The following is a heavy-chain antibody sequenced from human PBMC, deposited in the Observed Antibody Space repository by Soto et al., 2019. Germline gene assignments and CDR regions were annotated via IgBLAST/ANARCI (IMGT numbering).Heavy chain of an antibody. CDR2: IIPIFGTA. D-gene: IGHD6-19*01. Sequence: SVKVSCKASGGTFSSYAISWVRQAPGQGLEWMGGIIPIFGTANYAQKFQGRVTITADKSTSTAYMELSSLRSEDTAVYYCARDQAGTEYFQHWGQGTLVTVSS. V-gene: IGHV1-69*06. CDR3: ARDQAGTEYFQH. J-gene: IGHJ1*01. CDR1: GGTFSSYA.